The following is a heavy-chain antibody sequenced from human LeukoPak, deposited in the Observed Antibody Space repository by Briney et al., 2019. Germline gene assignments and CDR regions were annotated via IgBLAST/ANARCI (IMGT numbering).Heavy chain of an antibody. V-gene: IGHV3-48*04. CDR1: GFTFSSYA. Sequence: GSLRLSCAASGFTFSSYAMSWVRQAPGKGLEWVSYISSSGSTICYADSVKGRFTISRDNAKDSLYLQMNSLRAEDTAVYYCARGIAAAGRGFAYGGKGPRVTFPS. CDR2: ISSSGSTI. J-gene: IGHJ4*02. CDR3: ARGIAAAGRGFAY. D-gene: IGHD6-13*01.